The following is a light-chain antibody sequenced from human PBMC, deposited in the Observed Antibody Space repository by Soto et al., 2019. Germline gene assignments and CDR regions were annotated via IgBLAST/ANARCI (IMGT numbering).Light chain of an antibody. J-gene: IGKJ4*01. CDR1: QSVKTY. CDR3: QSRSSWPPVLT. CDR2: DAS. V-gene: IGKV3-11*01. Sequence: ETVLTQSPATLSLSPGERATLSCRASQSVKTYLAWYQQKPGQVPRLLIYDASNRATGIPARFSGSGSGTDFTLTISSLAPEEFAVYYCQSRSSWPPVLTFGGGTKVEIK.